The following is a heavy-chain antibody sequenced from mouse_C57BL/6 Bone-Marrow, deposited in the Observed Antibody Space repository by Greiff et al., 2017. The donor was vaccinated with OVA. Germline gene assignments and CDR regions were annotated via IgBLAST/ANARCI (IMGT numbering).Heavy chain of an antibody. CDR1: GYTFTSYW. CDR2: IDPSDSET. CDR3: ARRGVYYFGGYFDV. D-gene: IGHD1-1*01. Sequence: QVQLQQPGAELVRPGSSVKLSCKASGYTFTSYWMHWVKQRPIQGLEWIGNIDPSDSETHYNQKFKDKATLTVDKSSSTAYMQLSSRTSEDSAVYYCARRGVYYFGGYFDVWGTGTTVTVSS. V-gene: IGHV1-52*01. J-gene: IGHJ1*03.